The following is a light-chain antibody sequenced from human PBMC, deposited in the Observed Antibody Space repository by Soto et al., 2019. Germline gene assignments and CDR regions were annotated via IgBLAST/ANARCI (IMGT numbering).Light chain of an antibody. Sequence: QSVLTQPPSVSGAPGQTVTISCSGDSSNIGAGYDVHWYQQLPGTAPKLLIYGNSNRPSGVPDRFSGSKSGTSASLAITGLQAEDEADYYCQSYDSSLIGSVFGGGTKVTVL. J-gene: IGLJ2*01. CDR2: GNS. CDR1: SSNIGAGYD. V-gene: IGLV1-40*01. CDR3: QSYDSSLIGSV.